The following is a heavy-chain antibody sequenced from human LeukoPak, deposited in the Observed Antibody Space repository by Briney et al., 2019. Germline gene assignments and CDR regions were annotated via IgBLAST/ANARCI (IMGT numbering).Heavy chain of an antibody. D-gene: IGHD6-6*01. CDR3: AYSSSSHAFDY. J-gene: IGHJ4*02. CDR1: GYTFTGYY. CDR2: INPNSGGT. Sequence: ASVKVSCKASGYTFTGYYMHWVRQAPGQGLEWMGWINPNSGGTNYARKFQGRVTMTRDTSISTAYMELSRLRSDDTAVYYCAYSSSSHAFDYWGQGTLVTVSS. V-gene: IGHV1-2*02.